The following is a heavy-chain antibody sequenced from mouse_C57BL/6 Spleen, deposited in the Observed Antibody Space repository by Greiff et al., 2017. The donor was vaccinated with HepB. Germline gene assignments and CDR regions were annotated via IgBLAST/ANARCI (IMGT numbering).Heavy chain of an antibody. CDR1: GYTFTSYW. V-gene: IGHV1-59*01. D-gene: IGHD1-1*01. Sequence: QVQLQQPGAELVRPGTSVKLSCKASGYTFTSYWMHWVKQRPGQGLEWIGVIDPSDSYTNYNQKFKGKATLTVDTSSSTAYMQLSSLTSEDSAVYYCARTYGSSPAWFAYWGQGTLVTVSA. CDR2: IDPSDSYT. J-gene: IGHJ3*01. CDR3: ARTYGSSPAWFAY.